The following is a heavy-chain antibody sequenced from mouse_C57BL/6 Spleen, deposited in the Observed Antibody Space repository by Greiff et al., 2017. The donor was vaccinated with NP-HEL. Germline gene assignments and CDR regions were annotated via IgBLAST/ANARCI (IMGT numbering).Heavy chain of an antibody. V-gene: IGHV1-82*01. Sequence: QVQLKQSGPELVKPGASVKISCKASGYAFSSSWMNWVQQRPGKGLEWIGRIYPGAGDTNYNGKFKGRATLTTDKSSSKAYMQLSILTSEDSAVYCCAREDYDYDDGAMDYWGQGTSVTVSS. J-gene: IGHJ4*01. CDR3: AREDYDYDDGAMDY. D-gene: IGHD2-4*01. CDR1: GYAFSSSW. CDR2: IYPGAGDT.